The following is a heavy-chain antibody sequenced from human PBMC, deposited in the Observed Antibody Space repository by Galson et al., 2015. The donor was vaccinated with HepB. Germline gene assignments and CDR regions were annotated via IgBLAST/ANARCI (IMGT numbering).Heavy chain of an antibody. CDR2: IIPIFGTA. CDR3: ARAHLPYCGGNCYSGEFDY. CDR1: GGTFSSYA. D-gene: IGHD2-21*02. Sequence: SVKVSCKASGGTFSSYAISWVRQAPGQGLEWMGGIIPIFGTANYAQKFQGRVTITADESTSTAYMELSSLRSEDTAVYYCARAHLPYCGGNCYSGEFDYWGQGTLVTVSS. J-gene: IGHJ4*02. V-gene: IGHV1-69*13.